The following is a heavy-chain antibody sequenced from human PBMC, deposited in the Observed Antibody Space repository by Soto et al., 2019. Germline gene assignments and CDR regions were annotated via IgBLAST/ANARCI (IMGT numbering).Heavy chain of an antibody. Sequence: QVQLVESGGGVVQPGRSLRLSCAASGFTFSSYGMHWVRQAPGKGLEWVAVISYDGSNKYYADSVKGRFTISRDNSKNTLYLQMNILRAEDTAVYYCASPPPARYYYYGMDVWGQGTTVTVSS. D-gene: IGHD2-2*01. CDR2: ISYDGSNK. J-gene: IGHJ6*02. CDR3: ASPPPARYYYYGMDV. CDR1: GFTFSSYG. V-gene: IGHV3-30*03.